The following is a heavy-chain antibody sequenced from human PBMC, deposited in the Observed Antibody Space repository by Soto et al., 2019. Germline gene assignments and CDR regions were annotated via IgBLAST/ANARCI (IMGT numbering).Heavy chain of an antibody. J-gene: IGHJ6*02. CDR1: GGSVSSGTYQ. CDR2: IYYTGST. Sequence: QVQLQESGPGLVKPSETLSLTCTVSGGSVSSGTYQWSWIRQSPGKGLEWIGYIYYTGSTNYNPSLKRRVTISVDTSKNQFSLKLTSVTAADTALYFCARLQVYDFWSGSVPMDVWGQGTTVTVSS. CDR3: ARLQVYDFWSGSVPMDV. D-gene: IGHD3-3*01. V-gene: IGHV4-61*01.